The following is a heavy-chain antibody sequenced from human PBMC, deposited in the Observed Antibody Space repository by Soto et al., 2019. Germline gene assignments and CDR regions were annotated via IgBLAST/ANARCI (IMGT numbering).Heavy chain of an antibody. CDR2: IYHSGST. Sequence: PSETLSLTCAVSGGSISSSNWWSWVRQPPGKVLEWIGEIYHSGSTNYNPSLKSRVTISVDKSKNQFSLKLSSVTAADTAVYYCARARVGAQATGTRNLYYYYGMDVWGQGTTVTVSS. CDR1: GGSISSSNW. D-gene: IGHD1-7*01. J-gene: IGHJ6*02. CDR3: ARARVGAQATGTRNLYYYYGMDV. V-gene: IGHV4-4*02.